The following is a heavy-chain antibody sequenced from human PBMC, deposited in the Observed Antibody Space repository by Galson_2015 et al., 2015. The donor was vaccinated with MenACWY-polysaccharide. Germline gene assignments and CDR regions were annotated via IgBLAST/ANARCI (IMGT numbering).Heavy chain of an antibody. CDR2: ISGSGDGT. D-gene: IGHD4-23*01. V-gene: IGHV3-23*01. CDR3: VSASSGGKLDY. CDR1: GFTFSSYG. J-gene: IGHJ4*02. Sequence: SLRLSCAASGFTFSSYGMNWVRQAPGEGLEWVSSISGSGDGTYYADSVKGRFTISRDNSRNTMFLQMNSLRGEDTAVYYCVSASSGGKLDYWGQGTLVTVSS.